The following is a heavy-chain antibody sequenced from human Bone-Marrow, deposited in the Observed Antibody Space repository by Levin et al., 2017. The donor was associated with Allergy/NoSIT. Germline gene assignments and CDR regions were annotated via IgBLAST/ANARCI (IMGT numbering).Heavy chain of an antibody. V-gene: IGHV6-1*01. Sequence: SQTLSLPCAISGDSVSSNNAAWNWIRQSPSRGLEWLGRTYYSSRWYNDYAVSVRSRITIDPDTSKNQFSLQLSSVTPEDTAVYFCAAERHSLDSNSNWFDYWGQGTLVTVSS. CDR3: AAERHSLDSNSNWFDY. CDR1: GDSVSSNNAA. CDR2: TYYSSRWYN. J-gene: IGHJ4*02. D-gene: IGHD1-1*01.